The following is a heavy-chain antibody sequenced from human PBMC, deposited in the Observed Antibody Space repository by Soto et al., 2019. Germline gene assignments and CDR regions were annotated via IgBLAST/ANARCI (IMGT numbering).Heavy chain of an antibody. V-gene: IGHV3-7*01. Sequence: HPVGSLRLSCAASGFTFSNYWMTWVRQAPGKGLEWVANIKEDGSEKHYVDFVKGRFTISRDNAKNSLYLQMNSLRVEDTAVYFCSRDVVVGAKALNYWGQGALVTVSS. CDR3: SRDVVVGAKALNY. J-gene: IGHJ4*02. D-gene: IGHD2-15*01. CDR1: GFTFSNYW. CDR2: IKEDGSEK.